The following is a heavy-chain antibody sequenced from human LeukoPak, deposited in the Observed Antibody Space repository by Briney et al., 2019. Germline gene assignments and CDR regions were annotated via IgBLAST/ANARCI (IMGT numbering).Heavy chain of an antibody. CDR2: IYHSGDT. J-gene: IGHJ4*02. V-gene: IGHV4-4*02. Sequence: SETLSLTCAVSGDSISSNNWWSWVRQPPGKGLEWIGEIYHSGDTNYNPSLKSRVTVSVDKSKNQFSLRLSSVTAADTAMYYCATSSGFDAFDYWGQGILVTVSS. D-gene: IGHD3-22*01. CDR1: GDSISSNNW. CDR3: ATSSGFDAFDY.